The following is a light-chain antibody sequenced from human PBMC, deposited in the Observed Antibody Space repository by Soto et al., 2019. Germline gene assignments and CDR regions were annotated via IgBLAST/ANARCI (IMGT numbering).Light chain of an antibody. Sequence: QSVLTQPPSGSGAPGQRVTISCTGSSSNIGAGYDVHWYQQLPGTAPKLLIYGNSNRPSGVPDRFSGSKSGTSASLAITGLQAEDEADYYCQSYDSSLSAHYVFGTGTKLTVL. V-gene: IGLV1-40*01. CDR1: SSNIGAGYD. CDR3: QSYDSSLSAHYV. J-gene: IGLJ1*01. CDR2: GNS.